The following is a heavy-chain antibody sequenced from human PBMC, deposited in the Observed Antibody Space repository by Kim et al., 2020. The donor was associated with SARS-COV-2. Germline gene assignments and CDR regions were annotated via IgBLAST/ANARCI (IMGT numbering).Heavy chain of an antibody. V-gene: IGHV4-4*07. CDR3: ARGPAQGAPLDY. J-gene: IGHJ4*02. CDR1: HGSVNNNF. Sequence: SETLSLTCTVSHGSVNNNFWSWIRQPAGQGLEWIGRVYSSGIADYNPSLKSRVIMSLDTSRNQFSLRLNYVTAADSAVYYCARGPAQGAPLDYWGQGTL. CDR2: VYSSGIA.